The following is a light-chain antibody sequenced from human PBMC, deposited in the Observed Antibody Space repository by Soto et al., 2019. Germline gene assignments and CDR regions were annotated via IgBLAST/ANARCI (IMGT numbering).Light chain of an antibody. CDR1: QGISNY. Sequence: DIEMTQSPSSLSASVGDRVTITCRASQGISNYLAWYQPRPGKVPKLLIYAASTLQSGVPSRFSGSGSGTDFTLTISSLQPEDVATYYCQKYDSAPWTFGQGTEVEIK. J-gene: IGKJ1*01. CDR2: AAS. V-gene: IGKV1-27*01. CDR3: QKYDSAPWT.